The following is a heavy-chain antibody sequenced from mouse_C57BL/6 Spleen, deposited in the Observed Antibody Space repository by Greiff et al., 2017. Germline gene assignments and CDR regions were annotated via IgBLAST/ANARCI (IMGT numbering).Heavy chain of an antibody. CDR2: ISSGGSYT. CDR1: GFTFSSYG. D-gene: IGHD4-1*01. J-gene: IGHJ2*01. Sequence: EVKLVESGGDLVKPGGSLKLSCAASGFTFSSYGMSWVRQTPDKRLEWVATISSGGSYTYYPDSVKGRFTISRDNAKNTLYLQMSSLMSEDTAMYYCARHELGFDYWGQGTTLTVSS. V-gene: IGHV5-6*01. CDR3: ARHELGFDY.